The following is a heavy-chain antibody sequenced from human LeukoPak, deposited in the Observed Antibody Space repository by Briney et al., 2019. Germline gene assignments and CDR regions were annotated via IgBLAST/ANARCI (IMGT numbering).Heavy chain of an antibody. Sequence: ASVKVSCKVSGYTLTELSMHWVRQAPGKGLEWMGGFDPEDGETIYAQKFQGRFIMTEDTSTDTAYMELSSLRSEDTAVYYCATEMRATTTPGNWFDPWGQGTLVTVSS. CDR2: FDPEDGET. CDR1: GYTLTELS. J-gene: IGHJ5*02. V-gene: IGHV1-24*01. D-gene: IGHD1-26*01. CDR3: ATEMRATTTPGNWFDP.